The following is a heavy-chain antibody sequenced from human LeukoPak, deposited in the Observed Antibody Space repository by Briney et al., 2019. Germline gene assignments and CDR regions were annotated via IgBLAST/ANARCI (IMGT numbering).Heavy chain of an antibody. V-gene: IGHV3-53*01. CDR2: IYTDDST. J-gene: IGHJ4*02. CDR1: GFTVSSNY. D-gene: IGHD3-22*01. CDR3: ARDNLYDSFGYYSHS. Sequence: GGSLRLSCAASGFTVSSNYMSWVRQAPGKGLEWVSEIYTDDSTYYAASVKGRFSIFRDNAKNSLYLHMNSLRAEDTALYYCARDNLYDSFGYYSHSWGQGTLVTVSS.